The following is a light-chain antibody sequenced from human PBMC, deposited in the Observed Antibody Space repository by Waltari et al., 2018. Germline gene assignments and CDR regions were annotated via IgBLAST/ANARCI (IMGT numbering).Light chain of an antibody. CDR2: GAS. V-gene: IGKV3-20*01. J-gene: IGKJ4*01. CDR3: QQYGSSPPLT. CDR1: QRVSSSY. Sequence: EIVLTQSPGTLSLSPGERATLSCRASQRVSSSYLAWYQQKPGQAPRLLSYGASSRATGIPDRFSGSGSGTDFTLTISRLEPEDFAVYYCQQYGSSPPLTFGGGTKVEIK.